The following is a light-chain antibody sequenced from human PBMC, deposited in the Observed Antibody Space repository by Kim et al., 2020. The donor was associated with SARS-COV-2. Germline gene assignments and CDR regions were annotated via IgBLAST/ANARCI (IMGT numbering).Light chain of an antibody. V-gene: IGKV2-28*01. Sequence: DIVMTQSPLSLPVTPGEPASISCRSSQSLLHSNGYNYLDWYLQKPGQSPQLLIYLGSSRASGVPDRFSGSGSGTDFTLKISRVEEEDVGVYDCKQATQTRTFGQGTQVESK. CDR2: LGS. CDR1: QSLLHSNGYNY. J-gene: IGKJ1*01. CDR3: KQATQTRT.